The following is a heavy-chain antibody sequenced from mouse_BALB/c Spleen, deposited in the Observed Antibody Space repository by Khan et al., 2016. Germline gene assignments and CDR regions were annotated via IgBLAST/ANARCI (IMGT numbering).Heavy chain of an antibody. J-gene: IGHJ4*01. CDR2: IWGDGST. CDR3: DREWGDY. CDR1: GFSLTGYG. Sequence: QVQLKESGPGLVAPSQSLSITCTVSGFSLTGYGVNWVRQPPGKGLEWLGMIWGDGSTDYNSGIKSRLSISKDNSQSQVFLKMNSLQTDDTARYYCDREWGDYLGQGTSVTVSS. V-gene: IGHV2-6-7*01.